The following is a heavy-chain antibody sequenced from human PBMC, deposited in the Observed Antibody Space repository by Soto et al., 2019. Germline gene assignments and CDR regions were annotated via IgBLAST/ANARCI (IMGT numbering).Heavy chain of an antibody. J-gene: IGHJ4*02. CDR3: ARGVRYFDWFDY. CDR1: GYTLTELS. V-gene: IGHV1-24*01. Sequence: ASVKVSCKVSGYTLTELSMHWVRQAPGKGLEWMGGFDPEDGETIYAQKFQGRVTMTEDTSTDTAYMELSSLRSDDTAVYYCARGVRYFDWFDYWGQGTLVTVSS. CDR2: FDPEDGET. D-gene: IGHD3-9*01.